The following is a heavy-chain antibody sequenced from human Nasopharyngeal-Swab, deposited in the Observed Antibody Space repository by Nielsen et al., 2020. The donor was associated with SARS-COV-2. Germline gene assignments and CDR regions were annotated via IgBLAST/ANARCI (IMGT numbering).Heavy chain of an antibody. CDR2: MFKSGYT. J-gene: IGHJ6*03. CDR3: AREDAVQGVINYYYYMDV. Sequence: WIRQPPGKGLEWIGYMFKSGYTNYNPSLKSRLTISVDTSRNEVSLKLRSVTAADTAVYYCAREDAVQGVINYYYYMDVWGKGTTVTVSS. V-gene: IGHV4-59*12. D-gene: IGHD3-10*01.